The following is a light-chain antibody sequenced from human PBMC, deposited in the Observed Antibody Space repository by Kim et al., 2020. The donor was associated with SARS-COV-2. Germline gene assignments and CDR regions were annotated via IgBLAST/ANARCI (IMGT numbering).Light chain of an antibody. CDR3: MQGLQRLYS. CDR1: QRLLHSDGKIS. V-gene: IGKV2D-29*01. Sequence: QPASSSCNSSQRLLHSDGKISLYWYLQKPGQPPQLLIYEVSKRFSGVPERFSGSGSGTDFTLKISRVEAEDVGLYYCMQGLQRLYSFGQGTKLEI. J-gene: IGKJ2*03. CDR2: EVS.